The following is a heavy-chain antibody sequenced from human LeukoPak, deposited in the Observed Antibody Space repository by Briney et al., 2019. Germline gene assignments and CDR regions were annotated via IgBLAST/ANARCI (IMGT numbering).Heavy chain of an antibody. CDR1: GGSISSYY. CDR2: IYYSGST. Sequence: SETLSLTCTVSGGSISSYYWSWIRQPPGKGLEWIGSIYYSGSTYYNPSLKSRVTISVDTSKNQFSLKLSSVTAADTAVYYCASTIFGVVIFDPWGQGTLVTVSS. D-gene: IGHD3-3*01. CDR3: ASTIFGVVIFDP. J-gene: IGHJ5*02. V-gene: IGHV4-59*05.